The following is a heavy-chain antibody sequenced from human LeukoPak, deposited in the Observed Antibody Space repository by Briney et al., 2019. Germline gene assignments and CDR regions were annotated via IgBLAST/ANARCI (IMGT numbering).Heavy chain of an antibody. Sequence: SETLSLTCTVSGGSISSGTYYWGWIRQPPGKCLEWIGSMSYSGNSYYNPSLKSRITIYVDTSKNQFSLKVTSVTAADTAIYYCARRPSSPTAHNWFDPWGQGTLVTVSS. D-gene: IGHD5/OR15-5a*01. V-gene: IGHV4-39*01. J-gene: IGHJ5*02. CDR1: GGSISSGTYY. CDR2: MSYSGNS. CDR3: ARRPSSPTAHNWFDP.